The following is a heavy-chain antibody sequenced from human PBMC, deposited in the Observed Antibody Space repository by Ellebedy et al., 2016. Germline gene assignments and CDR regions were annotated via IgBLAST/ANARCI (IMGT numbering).Heavy chain of an antibody. CDR3: ARVGATFYQYFYMDV. CDR1: GYSFTTYG. J-gene: IGHJ6*03. V-gene: IGHV1-18*01. CDR2: IGVYNGHT. D-gene: IGHD2/OR15-2a*01. Sequence: ASVKVSXXASGYSFTTYGITWVRQAPGHGLEWMGCIGVYNGHTNYAQKIQDRVTLTTDTATDTAYMELRNLRSDDTAMYYCARVGATFYQYFYMDVWGKGTTVTVSS.